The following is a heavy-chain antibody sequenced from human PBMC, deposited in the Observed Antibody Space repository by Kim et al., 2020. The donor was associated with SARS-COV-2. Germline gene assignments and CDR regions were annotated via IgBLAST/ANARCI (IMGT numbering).Heavy chain of an antibody. Sequence: GGSLRLSCAASGFTFSSYAMHWVRQAPGKGLEWVAVISYDGSNKYYADSVKGRFTISRDNSKNTLYLQMNSLRAEDTAVYDCARGGGSYVPLFDYWGQGT. CDR1: GFTFSSYA. J-gene: IGHJ4*02. V-gene: IGHV3-30*04. CDR2: ISYDGSNK. D-gene: IGHD1-26*01. CDR3: ARGGGSYVPLFDY.